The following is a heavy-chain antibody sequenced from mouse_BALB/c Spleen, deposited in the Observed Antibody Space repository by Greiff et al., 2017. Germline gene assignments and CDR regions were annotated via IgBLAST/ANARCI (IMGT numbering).Heavy chain of an antibody. V-gene: IGHV1-12*01. CDR2: IYPGNGDT. CDR3: ALSTLYAMDY. Sequence: LQQPGAELVKPGASVKMSCKASGYTFTSYNMHWVKQTPGQGLEWIGAIYPGNGDTSYNQKFKGKATLTADKSSSTAYMHLSSLTSEDSAVYYCALSTLYAMDYWGQGTSVTVSS. J-gene: IGHJ4*01. D-gene: IGHD2-1*01. CDR1: GYTFTSYN.